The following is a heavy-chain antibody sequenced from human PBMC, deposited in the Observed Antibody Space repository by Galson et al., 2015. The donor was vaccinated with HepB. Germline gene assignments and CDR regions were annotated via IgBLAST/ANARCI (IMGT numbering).Heavy chain of an antibody. J-gene: IGHJ6*03. CDR2: ISAYNGNT. D-gene: IGHD2-2*01. Sequence: SVKVSCKASGYTFTSYGISWVRQAPGQGLEWMGWISAYNGNTNYAQKLQGRVTMTTDTSTSTAYMELRSLRSDDTAVYYCARIVVPAAIVYYYYYMDVWGKGTTVTVSS. V-gene: IGHV1-18*01. CDR3: ARIVVPAAIVYYYYYMDV. CDR1: GYTFTSYG.